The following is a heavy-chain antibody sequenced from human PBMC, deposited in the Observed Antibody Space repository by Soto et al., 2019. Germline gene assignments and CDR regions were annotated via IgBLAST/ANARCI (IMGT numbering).Heavy chain of an antibody. D-gene: IGHD2-2*01. V-gene: IGHV3-48*01. Sequence: GGSLRLSCAASGFTFSSYSINWVRQAPGKGLEWISYISSGSYTIYYADSVKGRFTVSRDNAKNSLYLQMNSLRAEGTAVCYWGRDLCSRSSCLTLDSWGLGTLVTVSS. CDR2: ISSGSYTI. J-gene: IGHJ4*02. CDR1: GFTFSSYS. CDR3: GRDLCSRSSCLTLDS.